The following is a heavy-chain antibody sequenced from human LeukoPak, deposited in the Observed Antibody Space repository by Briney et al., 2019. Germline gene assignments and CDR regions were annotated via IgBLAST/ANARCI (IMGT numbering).Heavy chain of an antibody. CDR1: GFTFSSYE. CDR3: ANFLLWFGGTH. J-gene: IGHJ4*02. Sequence: GGSLRLSCAASGFTFSSYEMNWVRQAPGKGLEWVSYISSSGSTIYYADSVKGRFTISRDNSKNTLYLQMNSLRAEDTAVYYCANFLLWFGGTHWGQGTLVTVSS. D-gene: IGHD3-10*01. V-gene: IGHV3-48*03. CDR2: ISSSGSTI.